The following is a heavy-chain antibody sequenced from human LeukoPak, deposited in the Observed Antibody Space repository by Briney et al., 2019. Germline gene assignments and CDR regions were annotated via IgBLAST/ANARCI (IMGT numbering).Heavy chain of an antibody. CDR1: GYTFTSYD. V-gene: IGHV1-8*01. CDR2: MNPNSGNT. J-gene: IGHJ4*02. D-gene: IGHD3-9*01. CDR3: ASSEGDMTAFDY. Sequence: ASVKASCKASGYTFTSYDINWVRQATGQGLEWMGWMNPNSGNTGYAQKFKGRVTMTRNTPISTAYMELSSLRSEDTAVYYCASSEGDMTAFDYWGQGTLVTVSS.